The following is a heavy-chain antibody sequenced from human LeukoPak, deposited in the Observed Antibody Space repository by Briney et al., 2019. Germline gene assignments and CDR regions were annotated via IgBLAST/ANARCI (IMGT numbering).Heavy chain of an antibody. CDR3: ARDPGAAVADY. J-gene: IGHJ4*02. D-gene: IGHD6-19*01. V-gene: IGHV3-9*01. Sequence: GGSLRLSCTVSGFTFDDYAMHWARHTPGKGLEWVAGITWNRDDIGYGDSVKGRFTISRDNSKNTLYLQMNSLRAEDTAVYYCARDPGAAVADYWGQGTLVTVSS. CDR2: ITWNRDDI. CDR1: GFTFDDYA.